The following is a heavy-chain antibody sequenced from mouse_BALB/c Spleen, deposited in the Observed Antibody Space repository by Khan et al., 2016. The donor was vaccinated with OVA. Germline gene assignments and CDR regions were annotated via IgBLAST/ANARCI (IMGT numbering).Heavy chain of an antibody. V-gene: IGHV2-9*02. CDR2: IWAGGLT. D-gene: IGHD3-3*01. CDR3: ARDRGTGGYYYAMDY. J-gene: IGHJ4*01. Sequence: VQLKESGPGLVAPAQSLSITCTVSGFSLTNYGVHWVRQPPGKGLEWLGVIWAGGLTNYNSALMSRLSISKDNSKSQVFLKMNSLQTDDTAMYYCARDRGTGGYYYAMDYWGQGTSVTVSS. CDR1: GFSLTNYG.